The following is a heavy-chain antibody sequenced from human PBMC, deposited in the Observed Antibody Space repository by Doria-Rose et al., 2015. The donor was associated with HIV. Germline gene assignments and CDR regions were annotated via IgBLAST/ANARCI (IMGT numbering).Heavy chain of an antibody. D-gene: IGHD3-3*01. Sequence: VQLVQSGGGLVQPGRSLRLSCVGSGFSFESYAMHWVRLAPGKGLEWVAGISWDSGATGNADSVEVRFTSSRDNAKKSVYLEMRSLRPEDTAFYYCAKAPIIGPKYYFYMDVWGKGTSVTVSS. V-gene: IGHV3-9*01. J-gene: IGHJ6*03. CDR3: AKAPIIGPKYYFYMDV. CDR2: ISWDSGAT. CDR1: GFSFESYA.